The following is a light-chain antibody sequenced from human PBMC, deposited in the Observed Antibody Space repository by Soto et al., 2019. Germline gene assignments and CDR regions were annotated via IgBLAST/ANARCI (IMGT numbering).Light chain of an antibody. CDR3: ATWDDSLNGWV. CDR2: SNN. Sequence: QSVLTQPPSASGTPGQRGTIACSGGSSNIESNTVNWYQQVPGTAPKLIVYSNNQRPSGVPDRFSGSQAGTSASLAISGLQSEDEADYYGATWDDSLNGWVIGGGTKLTVL. J-gene: IGLJ2*01. CDR1: SSNIESNT. V-gene: IGLV1-44*01.